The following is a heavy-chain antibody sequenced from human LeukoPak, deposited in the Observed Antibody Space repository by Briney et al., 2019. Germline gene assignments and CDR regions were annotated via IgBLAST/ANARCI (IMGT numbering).Heavy chain of an antibody. CDR2: IKQDGSEK. CDR3: ARADYYDSSGYRPYYYYGMDV. CDR1: GFTFSSYW. V-gene: IGHV3-7*03. Sequence: EGSLRLSCAASGFTFSSYWMSWVRQAPGKGLEWVANIKQDGSEKYYVDSVKGRFTISRDNAKNSLYLQMNSLRAEDTAVYYCARADYYDSSGYRPYYYYGMDVWGQGTTVTVSS. D-gene: IGHD3-22*01. J-gene: IGHJ6*02.